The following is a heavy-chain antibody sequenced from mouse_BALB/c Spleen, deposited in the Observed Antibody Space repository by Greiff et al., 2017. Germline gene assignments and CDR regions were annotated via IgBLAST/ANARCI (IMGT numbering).Heavy chain of an antibody. V-gene: IGHV2-6-7*01. CDR1: GFSLTGYG. D-gene: IGHD2-2*01. J-gene: IGHJ4*01. CDR2: IWGDGST. Sequence: VQLQESGPGLVAPSQSLSITCTVSGFSLTGYGVNWVRQPPGKGLEWLGMIWGDGSTDYNSALKSRLSISKDNSKSQVFLKMNSLQTDDTARYYCARRNGLYYYAMDYWGQGTSVTVSS. CDR3: ARRNGLYYYAMDY.